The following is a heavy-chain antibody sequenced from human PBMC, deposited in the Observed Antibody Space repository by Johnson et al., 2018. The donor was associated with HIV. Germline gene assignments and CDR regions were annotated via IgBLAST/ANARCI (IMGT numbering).Heavy chain of an antibody. J-gene: IGHJ3*02. V-gene: IGHV3-53*01. Sequence: VYLVESGGGLIQPGGSLRLSCAASGFAVSSNYMSWVRQAPGKGLEWVSVIYSGGSTYYADSVKGRFTLSRDNSKNTLYLQMNSLRAEDTAVYYCARGGSSGYMDDAFDIWGQGTMVTVSS. CDR3: ARGGSSGYMDDAFDI. CDR1: GFAVSSNY. CDR2: IYSGGST. D-gene: IGHD1-26*01.